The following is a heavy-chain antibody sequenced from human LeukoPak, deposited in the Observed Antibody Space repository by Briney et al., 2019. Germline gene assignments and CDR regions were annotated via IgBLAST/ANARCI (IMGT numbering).Heavy chain of an antibody. CDR3: ARGCGGDCYSGRYFDY. J-gene: IGHJ4*02. V-gene: IGHV4-61*02. Sequence: SQTLSLTCPVSGGSISSGSYYWSWIRQPAGKGLEWIGRIYTSGSTNYNPSLRSRVTISVDTSKNQFSLKLSSVTAADTAVYYCARGCGGDCYSGRYFDYWGQGTLVTVSS. CDR2: IYTSGST. CDR1: GGSISSGSYY. D-gene: IGHD2-21*02.